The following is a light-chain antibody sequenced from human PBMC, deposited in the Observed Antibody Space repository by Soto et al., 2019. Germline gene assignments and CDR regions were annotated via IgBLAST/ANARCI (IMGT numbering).Light chain of an antibody. CDR3: QQYDGY. CDR2: DVS. J-gene: IGKJ3*01. V-gene: IGKV1-5*01. CDR1: QNITW. Sequence: QMTQSPSTLSASVGDRVTITCRASQNITWLAWYQQKPGTAPRLLIYDVSTLQSGFPSRFSGSGSGTEFTLTITSLQPDDSAIYYCQQYDGYFGPGTKV.